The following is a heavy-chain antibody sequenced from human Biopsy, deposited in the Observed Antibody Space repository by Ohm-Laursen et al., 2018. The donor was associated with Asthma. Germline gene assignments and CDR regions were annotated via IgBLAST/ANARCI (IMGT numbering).Heavy chain of an antibody. CDR1: GFVFSQCG. Sequence: SLRLSCTAPGFVFSQCGMHWVRQGPGKGLEWVALVSSDGHNKYYEDSVKGRFTISRDNSRNRLYLQINRLTIEDSAVYFCARQSGQDYGDSSGFDIWGQGTKVAVSS. CDR3: ARQSGQDYGDSSGFDI. CDR2: VSSDGHNK. D-gene: IGHD3-22*01. J-gene: IGHJ3*02. V-gene: IGHV3-30*03.